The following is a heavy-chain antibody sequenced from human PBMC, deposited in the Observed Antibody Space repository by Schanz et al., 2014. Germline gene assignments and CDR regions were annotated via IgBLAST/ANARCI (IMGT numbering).Heavy chain of an antibody. CDR3: ARDSGSHYLVDY. V-gene: IGHV3-23*01. D-gene: IGHD1-26*01. Sequence: EVQLLESGGGLVRPGGSLRLSCAASGFTFSSYTMNWVRQAPGKGLEWVSGMSGSGSTADYADSVKGRFTISRDNSENTLYLQMNSLRAEDTAVYYCARDSGSHYLVDYWGQGTLVTVSS. CDR1: GFTFSSYT. J-gene: IGHJ4*02. CDR2: MSGSGSTA.